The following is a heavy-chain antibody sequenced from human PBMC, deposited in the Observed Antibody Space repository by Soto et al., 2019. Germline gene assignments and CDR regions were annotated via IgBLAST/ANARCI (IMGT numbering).Heavy chain of an antibody. Sequence: QVQLQESGPGLVKPSETLSLTCSVSGGSVSSGSYYWSWIRQPPGKGLEWIGYIYYSGSTNYNPSLKSRVTISVDTSKNQFSLKLSSLTAADTAVYYCARVTATWVDYWGQGTLVTVSS. D-gene: IGHD5-12*01. V-gene: IGHV4-61*01. CDR2: IYYSGST. CDR1: GGSVSSGSYY. CDR3: ARVTATWVDY. J-gene: IGHJ4*02.